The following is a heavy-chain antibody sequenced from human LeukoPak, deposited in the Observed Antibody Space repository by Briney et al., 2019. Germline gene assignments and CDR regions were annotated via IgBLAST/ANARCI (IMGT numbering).Heavy chain of an antibody. Sequence: GGSLRLSCAASGFAFSSYWMLWVRPGAGKGLVWVARINGDGTYTKYADSVKGRFTISRDNTKNTLYLQMNSLRVEDTAVYYCARDLSLSFDYWGRGTLVTVSS. CDR3: ARDLSLSFDY. J-gene: IGHJ4*02. CDR2: INGDGTYT. V-gene: IGHV3-74*01. CDR1: GFAFSSYW.